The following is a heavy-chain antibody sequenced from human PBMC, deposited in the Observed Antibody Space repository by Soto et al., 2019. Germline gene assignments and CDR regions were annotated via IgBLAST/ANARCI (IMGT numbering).Heavy chain of an antibody. V-gene: IGHV1-2*04. J-gene: IGHJ6*02. CDR1: GYTFTGYY. CDR3: AAGKTSGTYLYYYYYGMDV. CDR2: INPNSGGT. D-gene: IGHD1-26*01. Sequence: QVQLVQSGAEVKKPGASVKVSCKASGYTFTGYYMHWVRQAPGQGLEWMGWINPNSGGTNYAQKFQGWVTMTRDTSISTAYMELSRLRSDDTAVYYCAAGKTSGTYLYYYYYGMDVWGQGTTVTVSS.